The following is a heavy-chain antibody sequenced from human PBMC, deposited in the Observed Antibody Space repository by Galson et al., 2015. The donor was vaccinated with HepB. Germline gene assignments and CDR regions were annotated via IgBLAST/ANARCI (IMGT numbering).Heavy chain of an antibody. CDR2: ISYDGSNK. J-gene: IGHJ6*02. D-gene: IGHD2-15*01. CDR1: GFTFSSYG. V-gene: IGHV3-30*18. CDR3: AKGDCSGGSCYTTYYYYGMDV. Sequence: SLRLSCAASGFTFSSYGMHWVRQAPGKGLEWVAVISYDGSNKYYADSVKGRFTISRDNSKNTLYLQMNSLRAEDTAVYYCAKGDCSGGSCYTTYYYYGMDVWGQGTTVTVSS.